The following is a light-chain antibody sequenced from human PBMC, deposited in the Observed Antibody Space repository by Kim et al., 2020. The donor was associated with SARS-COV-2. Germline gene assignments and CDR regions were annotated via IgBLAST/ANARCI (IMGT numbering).Light chain of an antibody. CDR1: SLRSYY. V-gene: IGLV3-19*01. J-gene: IGLJ1*01. CDR2: GKN. Sequence: SVALGQTVRITCHGDSLRSYYASWYQQKPGQAPVLVIYGKNNRPSGIPDRFSGSSSGNTASLTITGAQAEDEADYYCNSRDSSGYVFGTGTKVTVL. CDR3: NSRDSSGYV.